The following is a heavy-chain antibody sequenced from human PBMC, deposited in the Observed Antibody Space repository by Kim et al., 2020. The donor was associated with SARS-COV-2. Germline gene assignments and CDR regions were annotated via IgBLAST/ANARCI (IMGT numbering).Heavy chain of an antibody. V-gene: IGHV4-39*01. CDR2: IYYSGST. CDR3: ARFGGFVVVPAATYGMDV. CDR1: GGSISSSSYY. D-gene: IGHD2-2*01. Sequence: SETLSLTCTVSGGSISSSSYYWGWIRQPPGKGLEWIGSIYYSGSTYYNPSLKSRVTISVDTSKNQFSLKLSSVTAADTAVYYCARFGGFVVVPAATYGMDVWGQGTTVTVSS. J-gene: IGHJ6*02.